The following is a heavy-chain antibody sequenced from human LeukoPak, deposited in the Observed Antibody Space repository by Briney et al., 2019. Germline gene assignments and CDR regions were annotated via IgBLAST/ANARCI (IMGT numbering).Heavy chain of an antibody. CDR2: IYSGGST. J-gene: IGHJ3*02. D-gene: IGHD3-10*01. CDR1: GFTVSSNY. CDR3: AKDVRRFGIMDAFDI. Sequence: TGGSLRLSCAASGFTVSSNYMSWVRQAPGKGLEWVSVIYSGGSTYYADSVKGRFTISRDNSKNTLYLQMNSLRAEDTAVYYCAKDVRRFGIMDAFDIWGQGTMVTVSS. V-gene: IGHV3-66*01.